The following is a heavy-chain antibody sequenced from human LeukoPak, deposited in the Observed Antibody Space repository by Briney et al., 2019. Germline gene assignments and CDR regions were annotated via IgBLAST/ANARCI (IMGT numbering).Heavy chain of an antibody. CDR1: GFTFSSYS. J-gene: IGHJ3*02. Sequence: PGGSLRLSCAASGFTFSSYSMNWVRQAPGKGLEWVSSISSGSSYIYYADSMKGRFTIARDNSKNSFSLQMNSLRDEDTAVYYCGRDRLLDTATSDAFDIWGQGTMVTVSS. CDR3: GRDRLLDTATSDAFDI. D-gene: IGHD5-18*01. V-gene: IGHV3-21*01. CDR2: ISSGSSYI.